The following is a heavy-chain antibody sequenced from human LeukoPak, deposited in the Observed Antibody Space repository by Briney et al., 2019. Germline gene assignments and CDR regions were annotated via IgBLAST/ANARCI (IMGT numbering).Heavy chain of an antibody. CDR2: IKQDGSEK. CDR3: ARETYYYDSSGYYYPHDAFDI. J-gene: IGHJ3*02. Sequence: PGGSLRLSCAASGFTFSSYWMSWVRQAPGKGLEWVANIKQDGSEKYYVDSVKGRFTISRDNAKNSLYLQMNSPRAEDTAVYYCARETYYYDSSGYYYPHDAFDIWGQGTMVTVSS. V-gene: IGHV3-7*01. D-gene: IGHD3-22*01. CDR1: GFTFSSYW.